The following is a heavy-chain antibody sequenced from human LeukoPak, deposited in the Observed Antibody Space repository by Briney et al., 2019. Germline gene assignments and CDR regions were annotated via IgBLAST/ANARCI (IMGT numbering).Heavy chain of an antibody. CDR2: ISGSGGSP. J-gene: IGHJ4*02. CDR1: GFTFSTYA. Sequence: GGSLRLSCAASGFTFSTYAMSWVRQAPGKGLEWVSVISGSGGSPYYADSVKGRFTISRDNAKNSLYLQMNSLRAEDTAVYYCATSPGMEVDYWGQGTLVTVSS. D-gene: IGHD6-13*01. CDR3: ATSPGMEVDY. V-gene: IGHV3-23*01.